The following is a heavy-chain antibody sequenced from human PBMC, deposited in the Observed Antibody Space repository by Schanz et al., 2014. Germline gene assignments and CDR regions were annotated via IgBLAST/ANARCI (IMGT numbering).Heavy chain of an antibody. CDR2: ISGSGVIT. Sequence: EVRLVESGGGLVKPGGSLRLSCAASGFTFSYYNMNWVRQAPGKGLEWVSGISGSGVITYYEDSVKGRFTISRDNSKNTLYLQMNSLRAEDTAIYYCAKYRYSVFDFDYWGQGTLVTVSS. CDR1: GFTFSYYN. CDR3: AKYRYSVFDFDY. D-gene: IGHD3-16*02. J-gene: IGHJ4*02. V-gene: IGHV3-23*04.